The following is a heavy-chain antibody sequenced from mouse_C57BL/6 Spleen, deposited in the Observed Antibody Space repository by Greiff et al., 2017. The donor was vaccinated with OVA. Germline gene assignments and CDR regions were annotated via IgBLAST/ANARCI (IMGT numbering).Heavy chain of an antibody. Sequence: VQLQQSGPVLVKPGASVKMSCKASGYTFTDYYMNWVKQSHGKSLEWIGVINPYNGGTSYNQKLKGKATLTVDKSSSTAYMELNSLTSEDSAVYYCARRGSQFDYWGQGTTLTVSS. V-gene: IGHV1-19*01. CDR1: GYTFTDYY. J-gene: IGHJ2*01. CDR3: ARRGSQFDY. CDR2: INPYNGGT.